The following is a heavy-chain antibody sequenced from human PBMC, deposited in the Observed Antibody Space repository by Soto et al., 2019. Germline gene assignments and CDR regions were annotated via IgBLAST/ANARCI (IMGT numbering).Heavy chain of an antibody. CDR3: AKGILVKPPVTRAFDM. D-gene: IGHD3-10*01. J-gene: IGHJ3*02. V-gene: IGHV3-23*01. Sequence: EVQLLESGGDLVQPGGSLRLSCAASGFTFSSYAMSWVRQAPGKGLEWVSTIGRGSSTYYADSVKGRFTISRDDSNNALYLQMNTLRAGDTAVYYCAKGILVKPPVTRAFDMWGQGTMVIVSS. CDR2: IGRGSST. CDR1: GFTFSSYA.